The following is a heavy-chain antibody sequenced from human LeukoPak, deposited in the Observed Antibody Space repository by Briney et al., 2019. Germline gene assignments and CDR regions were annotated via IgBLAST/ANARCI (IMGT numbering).Heavy chain of an antibody. CDR3: ARGISSTSFFKYYYYYYMDV. J-gene: IGHJ6*03. CDR1: GHTFTGYY. V-gene: IGHV1-8*02. D-gene: IGHD2-2*01. Sequence: ASVKVSCKASGHTFTGYYMHWVRQAPGLGLEWMGWMNPNSGNTGYAQKFQGRVTMTRNTSISTAYMELSSLRSEDTAVYYCARGISSTSFFKYYYYYYMDVWGKGTTVTISS. CDR2: MNPNSGNT.